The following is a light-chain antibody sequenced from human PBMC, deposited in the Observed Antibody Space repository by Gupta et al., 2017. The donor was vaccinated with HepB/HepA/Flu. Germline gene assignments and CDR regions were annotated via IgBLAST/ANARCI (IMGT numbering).Light chain of an antibody. J-gene: IGKJ4*01. CDR3: TQYVRRPFT. V-gene: IGKV3-20*01. CDR2: GAS. Sequence: VLTQPQGTLSLSPGERATISCSASQTISSNYLAWYPQKPGQAPHLLIYGASSRATGIPDRFSGSGSGTDFTLKISRLEPEDVAVYYCTQYVRRPFTFGRGTKVEIK. CDR1: QTISSNY.